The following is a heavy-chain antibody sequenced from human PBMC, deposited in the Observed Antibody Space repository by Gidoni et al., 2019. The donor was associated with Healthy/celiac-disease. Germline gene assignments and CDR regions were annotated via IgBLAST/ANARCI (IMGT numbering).Heavy chain of an antibody. Sequence: EVQLVESGGGLVQPGGSLRLSCAASGFTFSIYEMNWGRQAPGKGLEWVSYISSSGSTIYYADSVKGRFTISRDNAKNSLYLQMNSLRAEDTAVYYCARDPFYGDWYFDLWGRGTLVTVSS. J-gene: IGHJ2*01. V-gene: IGHV3-48*03. CDR1: GFTFSIYE. CDR3: ARDPFYGDWYFDL. D-gene: IGHD4-17*01. CDR2: ISSSGSTI.